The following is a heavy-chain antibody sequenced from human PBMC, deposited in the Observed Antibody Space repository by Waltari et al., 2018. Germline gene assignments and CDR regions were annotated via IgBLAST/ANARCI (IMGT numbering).Heavy chain of an antibody. Sequence: VQLVESGGGLVQPGGSLRLSCAASGYNFNIYTMNWVRRVPGKGLEWISDISSQSTTMYYADSVNDRITISRDNAKNSVYLQVNSLRAEDTAVYYCARDPFIGGVHGMDVWGQGTTVPVSS. CDR1: GYNFNIYT. CDR3: ARDPFIGGVHGMDV. CDR2: ISSQSTTM. D-gene: IGHD3-3*01. J-gene: IGHJ6*02. V-gene: IGHV3-48*01.